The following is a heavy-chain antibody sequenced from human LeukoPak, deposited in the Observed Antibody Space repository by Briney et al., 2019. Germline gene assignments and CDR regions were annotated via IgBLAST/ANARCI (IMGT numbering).Heavy chain of an antibody. D-gene: IGHD6-19*01. CDR1: GGTFSSYA. Sequence: SVKVSCKASGGTFSSYAISWVRQAPGQGLEWMGGIIPIFGTANYAQKFQGRVTITADESTSTAYMELSSLRSDDTAVYYYARGPRLDSSGWYYGAFDIWGQGTMVTVSS. CDR2: IIPIFGTA. CDR3: ARGPRLDSSGWYYGAFDI. V-gene: IGHV1-69*13. J-gene: IGHJ3*02.